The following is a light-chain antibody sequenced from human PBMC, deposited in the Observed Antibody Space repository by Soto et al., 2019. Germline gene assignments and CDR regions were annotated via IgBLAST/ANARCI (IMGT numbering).Light chain of an antibody. V-gene: IGLV1-40*01. J-gene: IGLJ2*01. Sequence: QSVLTQPPSVSGAPGQRVTISCTGSSSNIGAGYDVHWYQQLPGTAPKLLIYGNSNRPSGVPDRFSGSKSGPSASLAITGLQAEDEADYYCQSYDSSLRSVFGGGTKLTVL. CDR3: QSYDSSLRSV. CDR2: GNS. CDR1: SSNIGAGYD.